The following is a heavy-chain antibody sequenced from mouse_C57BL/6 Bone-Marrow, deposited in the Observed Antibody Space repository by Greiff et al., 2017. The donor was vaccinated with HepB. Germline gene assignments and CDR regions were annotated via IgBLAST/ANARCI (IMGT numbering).Heavy chain of an antibody. D-gene: IGHD2-5*01. Sequence: EVQLQQSGPELVKPGASVKISCKASGYTFTDYYMNWVKQSHGKSLEWIGDINPNNGGTSYNQKFKGKATLTVDKSSSTAYMELRSLTSEDSAVYYCARNYYSKGFAYWGQGTLVTVSA. CDR2: INPNNGGT. V-gene: IGHV1-26*01. CDR3: ARNYYSKGFAY. J-gene: IGHJ3*01. CDR1: GYTFTDYY.